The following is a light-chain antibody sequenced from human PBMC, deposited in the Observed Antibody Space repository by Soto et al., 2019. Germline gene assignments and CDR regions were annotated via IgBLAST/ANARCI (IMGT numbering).Light chain of an antibody. Sequence: QSVLTQPPSVSGAPGQRVTISCTGSSSNIGAGYDVHWYQQLPGTAPKLLIYGNSNRPSGVPERFSGSKSGTSASLAITGLQAEDEVDYYCQSYDTSLSGYVFGTGTKLTVL. CDR3: QSYDTSLSGYV. J-gene: IGLJ1*01. V-gene: IGLV1-40*01. CDR2: GNS. CDR1: SSNIGAGYD.